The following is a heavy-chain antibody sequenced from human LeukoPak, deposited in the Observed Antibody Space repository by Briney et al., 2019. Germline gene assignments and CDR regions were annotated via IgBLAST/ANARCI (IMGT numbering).Heavy chain of an antibody. D-gene: IGHD3-22*01. V-gene: IGHV3-74*01. J-gene: IGHJ4*02. CDR3: GSLTVVAKDH. Sequence: PGGSLRLSCAASGFTFSTYWMHWVRQAPGKGLVGVAQINSDGSSTSYADSVKGRFTISRDNAKNTLYLQMINLRAEDTAVCYCGSLTVVAKDHWGQGTLVTVPS. CDR1: GFTFSTYW. CDR2: INSDGSST.